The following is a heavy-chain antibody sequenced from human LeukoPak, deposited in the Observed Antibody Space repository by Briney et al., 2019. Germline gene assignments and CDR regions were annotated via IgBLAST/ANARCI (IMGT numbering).Heavy chain of an antibody. D-gene: IGHD3-22*01. CDR1: GFTVDSNY. V-gene: IGHV3-53*01. CDR2: ICTGGNT. Sequence: GGSLRLSCAASGFTVDSNYLSWVRQAPGKGLEWVSTICTGGNTYYAASVKGRFTISRDFSKNTVSLHMNSLRAEDTAMYYCARGDDSGYYDYFDYWGQGALVTVSS. J-gene: IGHJ4*02. CDR3: ARGDDSGYYDYFDY.